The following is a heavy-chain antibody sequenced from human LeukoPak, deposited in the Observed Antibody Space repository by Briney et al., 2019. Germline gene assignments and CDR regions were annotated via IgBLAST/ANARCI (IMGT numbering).Heavy chain of an antibody. CDR1: GGSITTGGYY. D-gene: IGHD3-10*01. Sequence: PSETLSLTCTVSGGSITTGGYYWSWIRQHPETGLVWIGYIYSSGTTFFNPSLKSRVTISLDTSEHQFSLNLTSVTAADTAVYYCARAYGSGSASNRYFDSWGQGALVTVSS. V-gene: IGHV4-31*03. CDR2: IYSSGTT. CDR3: ARAYGSGSASNRYFDS. J-gene: IGHJ4*02.